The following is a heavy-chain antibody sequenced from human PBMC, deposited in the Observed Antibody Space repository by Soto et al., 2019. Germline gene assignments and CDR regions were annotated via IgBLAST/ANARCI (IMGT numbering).Heavy chain of an antibody. D-gene: IGHD3-3*01. CDR1: GVTFSSHA. CDR2: ISYDGSKI. CDR3: ARDGEDVLRNIPGDAFDL. Sequence: QVQLVESGGYVVQPGKSLRLSCAASGVTFSSHAMHWVRQAPGKGLEWVAVISYDGSKIYYADSVKGRFTISRDNSKNTLSLQMNSLRAEDTAVYFCARDGEDVLRNIPGDAFDLWGQGTMVTVSS. V-gene: IGHV3-30-3*01. J-gene: IGHJ3*01.